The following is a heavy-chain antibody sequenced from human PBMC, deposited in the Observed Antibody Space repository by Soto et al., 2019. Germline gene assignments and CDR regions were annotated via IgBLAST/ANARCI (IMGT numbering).Heavy chain of an antibody. CDR2: ISGSGGST. D-gene: IGHD2-2*01. CDR3: AKNIGVVVPAAPAPFDY. V-gene: IGHV3-23*01. J-gene: IGHJ4*02. Sequence: GGSLRLSCAASGFTFSSYAMSWVRQAPGKGLEWVSAISGSGGSTYYADSVKDRFTISRDNSKNTLYLQMNSLRAEDTAVYYCAKNIGVVVPAAPAPFDYWGQGTLVTVSS. CDR1: GFTFSSYA.